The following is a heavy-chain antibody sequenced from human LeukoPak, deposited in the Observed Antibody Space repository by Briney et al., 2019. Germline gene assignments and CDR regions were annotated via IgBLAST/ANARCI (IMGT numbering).Heavy chain of an antibody. D-gene: IGHD3-22*01. CDR2: INQDGSER. J-gene: IGHJ3*01. V-gene: IGHV3-7*01. Sequence: GGSLRLSCATSEFTFSRYSMYWVRQAPGKGLECVANINQDGSERYYVDSVKGRFTISRDNAKNSLYLQMNSLRAEDTAVYYCAGGSSGLWGQGTMVTVSS. CDR1: EFTFSRYS. CDR3: AGGSSGL.